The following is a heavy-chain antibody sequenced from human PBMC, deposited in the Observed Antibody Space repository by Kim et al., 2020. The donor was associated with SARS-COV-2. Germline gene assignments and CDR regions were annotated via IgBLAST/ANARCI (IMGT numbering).Heavy chain of an antibody. CDR3: AREASPRGFDV. CDR1: GYTFDDYY. D-gene: IGHD5-12*01. Sequence: ASVKVSCKASGYTFDDYYIHWVRQAPGQGLEWMGRINTDTGVPNYAQKFQGRVTMTRDTSINTAYMELSGLRSDDTVIYYCAREASPRGFDVWGEGPTVT. CDR2: INTDTGVP. J-gene: IGHJ6*02. V-gene: IGHV1-2*05.